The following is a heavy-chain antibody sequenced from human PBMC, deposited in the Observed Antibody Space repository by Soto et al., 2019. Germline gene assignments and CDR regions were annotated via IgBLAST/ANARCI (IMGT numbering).Heavy chain of an antibody. CDR1: GFAFGSFA. J-gene: IGHJ4*02. CDR2: ISGSGGST. CDR3: AKEITVTR. Sequence: PGGSLRLSCAASGFAFGSFAITWVRHAPFKGLEWVSAISGSGGSTYYADSVKGRFTISRDNSKNTLYLQMNSLRAEDTAVYYCAKEITVTRWGQGTLVTVS. V-gene: IGHV3-23*01. D-gene: IGHD4-4*01.